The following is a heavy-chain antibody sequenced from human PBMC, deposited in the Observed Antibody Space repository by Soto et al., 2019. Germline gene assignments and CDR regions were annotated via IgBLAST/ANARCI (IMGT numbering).Heavy chain of an antibody. J-gene: IGHJ6*02. V-gene: IGHV1-69*12. D-gene: IGHD3-9*01. CDR1: GGSLSNYG. Sequence: QVQLVQSGAEVNKPGSSVKVSCKASGGSLSNYGISWVRQAPGQGLEWMGGIIPVFGTANYAQKFQGRVTITADESTSIVYMDVTSLRSEDTAVYYCARGDATKIVVTTYYAMDVWGQGTTVTVSS. CDR3: ARGDATKIVVTTYYAMDV. CDR2: IIPVFGTA.